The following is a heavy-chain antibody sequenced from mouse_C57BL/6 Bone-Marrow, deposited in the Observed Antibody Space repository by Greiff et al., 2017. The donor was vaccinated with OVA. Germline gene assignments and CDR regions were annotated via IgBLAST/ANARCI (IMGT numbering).Heavy chain of an antibody. CDR2: INPYNGGT. V-gene: IGHV1-19*01. D-gene: IGHD3-2*02. CDR3: ARDEGLRLRYYFDY. CDR1: GYTFTDYY. Sequence: EVQLQQSGPVLVKPGASVKMSCKASGYTFTDYYMNWVKQSHGKSLEWIGVINPYNGGTSYNQKFKGKATLTVDKSSSTAYMELNSLTSEDSAVYYCARDEGLRLRYYFDYWGQGTTLTVSS. J-gene: IGHJ2*01.